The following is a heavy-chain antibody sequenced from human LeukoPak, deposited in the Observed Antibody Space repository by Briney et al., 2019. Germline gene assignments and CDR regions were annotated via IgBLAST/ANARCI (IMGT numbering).Heavy chain of an antibody. D-gene: IGHD1-26*01. CDR1: GYTFTGYY. Sequence: ASVKVSCKASGYTFTGYYMRWVRQAPGQGLEWMGWINPNSGGTNYAQKFQGRVTMTRDTSISTAYMELSRLRSDDTAVYYCARPRAYSGRWVFGYWGQGTLVTVSS. V-gene: IGHV1-2*02. CDR2: INPNSGGT. CDR3: ARPRAYSGRWVFGY. J-gene: IGHJ4*02.